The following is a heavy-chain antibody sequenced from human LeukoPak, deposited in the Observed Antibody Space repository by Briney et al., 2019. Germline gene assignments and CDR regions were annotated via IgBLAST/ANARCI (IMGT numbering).Heavy chain of an antibody. CDR2: ITSSGGTT. J-gene: IGHJ4*02. CDR3: ARGQLMRPLDY. CDR1: GFTFSSYA. V-gene: IGHV3-23*01. Sequence: GGSLRLSCAASGFTFSSYAMSWVRQAPGKGLEWVSAITSSGGTTYYADSVKGRFTISRDNSKNTLYLQMNSLRAEDTAEYYCARGQLMRPLDYWGQGTLVTVSS. D-gene: IGHD2-8*01.